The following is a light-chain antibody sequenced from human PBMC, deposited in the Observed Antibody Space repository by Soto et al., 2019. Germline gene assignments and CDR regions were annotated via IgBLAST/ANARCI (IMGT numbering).Light chain of an antibody. CDR3: QQRSSWPWT. J-gene: IGKJ1*01. CDR2: CGS. V-gene: IGKV3-11*01. CDR1: HSVGSL. Sequence: EIVLTQSPATLAFSPGDRATLSCRASHSVGSLLAWYRQKPGQAPRLLIYCGSNRAAGIPPRFSGSGSGTEFTLTIDSLQPEDFALFYCQQRSSWPWTFGQGTKVDI.